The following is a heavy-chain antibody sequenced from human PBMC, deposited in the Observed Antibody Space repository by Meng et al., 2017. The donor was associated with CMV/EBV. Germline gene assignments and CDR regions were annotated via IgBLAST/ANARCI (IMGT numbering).Heavy chain of an antibody. CDR1: GGSNSSYY. CDR3: ARDLMNCSSTSCANWFDP. V-gene: IGHV4-4*07. Sequence: QVQLQESGPGPVKPSETLSLTCTVSGGSNSSYYWSWIRQPAGKGLEWIGRIYTSGSTNYNPSLKSRVTMSVDTSKNQFSLKLSSVTAADTAVYYCARDLMNCSSTSCANWFDPWGQGTLVTVSS. J-gene: IGHJ5*02. D-gene: IGHD2-2*01. CDR2: IYTSGST.